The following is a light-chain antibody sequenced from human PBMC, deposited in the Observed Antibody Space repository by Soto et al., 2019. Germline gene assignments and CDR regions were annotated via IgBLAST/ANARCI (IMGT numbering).Light chain of an antibody. V-gene: IGLV2-14*01. CDR3: SSYTSSSNLV. CDR2: DVS. CDR1: SSDVGGYNY. Sequence: QSALTQPASVSGSPGQSITISCTGTSSDVGGYNYVSWYQQHPGKAPKLMIYDVSNRPSGVSNRFSGSKSGNTASLTISGLQAEDEGDYYCSSYTSSSNLVFGGGTKVTVL. J-gene: IGLJ3*02.